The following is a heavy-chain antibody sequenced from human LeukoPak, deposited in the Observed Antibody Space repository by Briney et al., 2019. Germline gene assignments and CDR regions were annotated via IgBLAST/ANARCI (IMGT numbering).Heavy chain of an antibody. CDR2: IIPIFGTA. CDR3: ARDLTVVVPAATTQYYYYGMDV. J-gene: IGHJ6*02. Sequence: ASVKVSCKASGGTFSSYAISWVRQAPGQGLEWMGGIIPIFGTANYAQKFQGRVTITADESTSTAYMELSSLRSEDTAVYYCARDLTVVVPAATTQYYYYGMDVWGQGTTVTVSS. CDR1: GGTFSSYA. D-gene: IGHD2-2*01. V-gene: IGHV1-69*13.